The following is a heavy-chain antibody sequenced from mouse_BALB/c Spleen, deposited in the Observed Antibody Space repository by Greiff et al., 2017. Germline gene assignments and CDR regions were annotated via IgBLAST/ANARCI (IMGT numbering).Heavy chain of an antibody. CDR3: ARSGTWAMDY. Sequence: EVPLVESGGGLVQPGGSRKLSCAASGFTFSSFGMHWVRQAPEKGLAWVAYISSGSSTIYYADTVKGRFTISRDNPKNTLFLQMTSLRSEDTAMYYCARSGTWAMDYWGQGNSGT. D-gene: IGHD4-1*01. CDR2: ISSGSSTI. V-gene: IGHV5-17*02. CDR1: GFTFSSFG. J-gene: IGHJ4*01.